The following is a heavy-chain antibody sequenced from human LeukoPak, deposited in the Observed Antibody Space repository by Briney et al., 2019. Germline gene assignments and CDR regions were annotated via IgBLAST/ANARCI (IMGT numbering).Heavy chain of an antibody. CDR2: MNRKSGNT. CDR1: GYTFTSYD. J-gene: IGHJ4*02. Sequence: ASVKVSCKASGYTFTSYDINWLRQAPGHGLDWLGGMNRKSGNTGYAEKFQGRVTMTRNTSISTAYMEVTSVRSEDTAVYYCARGPPESSSSDYWGQGTLVTVSS. CDR3: ARGPPESSSSDY. V-gene: IGHV1-8*01. D-gene: IGHD6-13*01.